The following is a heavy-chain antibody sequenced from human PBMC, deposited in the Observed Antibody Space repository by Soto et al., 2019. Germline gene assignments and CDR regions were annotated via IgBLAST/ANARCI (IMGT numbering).Heavy chain of an antibody. J-gene: IGHJ4*02. D-gene: IGHD3-10*01. CDR3: ARFRRNYFDY. Sequence: PSETLSLTCTVSGDSMVGFYCSFVRQTPGKGLEWIGYINYVGRTSYYSPSLQSRVTISLDSSKNQFSLILSSVTAADTAVYFCARFRRNYFDYWGQGTQVTVSS. V-gene: IGHV4-59*01. CDR1: GDSMVGFY. CDR2: INYVGRT.